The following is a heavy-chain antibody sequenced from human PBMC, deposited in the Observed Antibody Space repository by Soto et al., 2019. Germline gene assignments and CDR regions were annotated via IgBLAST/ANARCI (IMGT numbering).Heavy chain of an antibody. CDR3: ARDGHDAFDI. CDR2: ISYDGSNK. Sequence: PGGSLRLYCAASGFTFSSYAMHWVRQAPGKGLEWVAVISYDGSNKYYADSVKGRFTISRDNSKNTLYLQMNSLRAEDTAVYYCARDGHDAFDIWGQGTMVTVSS. J-gene: IGHJ3*02. V-gene: IGHV3-30-3*01. CDR1: GFTFSSYA.